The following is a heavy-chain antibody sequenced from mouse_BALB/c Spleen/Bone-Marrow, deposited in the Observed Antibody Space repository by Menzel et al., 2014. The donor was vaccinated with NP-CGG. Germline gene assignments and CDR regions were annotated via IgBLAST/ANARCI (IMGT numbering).Heavy chain of an antibody. Sequence: VQLQQPGAELVKPGASVKLSCTASGFNIKDTYMHWVKQRHEQGLEWIGRIDPANGNTKYDPKFQGKATITADTSSNTAYLQLSSLTSEDTAVYYCANYRYGWYFDVWGAGTTVTVSS. CDR2: IDPANGNT. V-gene: IGHV14-3*02. CDR3: ANYRYGWYFDV. J-gene: IGHJ1*01. CDR1: GFNIKDTY. D-gene: IGHD2-14*01.